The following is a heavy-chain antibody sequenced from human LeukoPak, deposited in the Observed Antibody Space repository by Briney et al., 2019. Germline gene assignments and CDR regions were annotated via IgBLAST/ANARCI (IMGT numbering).Heavy chain of an antibody. CDR2: ISWNSGSI. CDR3: AKAAYCSSTSCYFDY. D-gene: IGHD2-2*01. CDR1: GFTFDDYA. J-gene: IGHJ4*02. V-gene: IGHV3-9*03. Sequence: GRSLRLSCAASGFTFDDYAMHWVRQAPGKGLEWVSGISWNSGSIGYADSVKGRFTISRDNAKNSLYLQMNSLRAEDMALYYCAKAAYCSSTSCYFDYWGQGTLVTVSS.